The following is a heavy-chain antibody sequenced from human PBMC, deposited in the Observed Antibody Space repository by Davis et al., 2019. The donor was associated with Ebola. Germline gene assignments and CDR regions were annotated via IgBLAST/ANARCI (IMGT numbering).Heavy chain of an antibody. Sequence: ASVKVSCKASGYTFIDYPFHWVRQAPGQSLEWMGWFNPVNDDTKYSQKFQARVTFTRDTSASTAYMELRSLRSDDTAVYYCARGVDNYDYIWGRRSAFDIWGQGTMVTVSS. D-gene: IGHD3-16*01. V-gene: IGHV1-3*01. J-gene: IGHJ3*02. CDR2: FNPVNDDT. CDR1: GYTFIDYP. CDR3: ARGVDNYDYIWGRRSAFDI.